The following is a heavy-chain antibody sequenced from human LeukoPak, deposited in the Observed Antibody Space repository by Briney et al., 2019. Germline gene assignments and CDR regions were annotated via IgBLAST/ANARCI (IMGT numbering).Heavy chain of an antibody. CDR3: ARRDRYSSSPSLYYYYYGMDV. Sequence: PSETLSLTCSVSGVSISSYYWSWIRQPPGKGLEWIGNIYYSGSTNYNPSLKSRVTISVDTSKNQFSLKLSPVTAANTAVYYCARRDRYSSSPSLYYYYYGMDVWGQGTTVTVSS. V-gene: IGHV4-59*08. CDR2: IYYSGST. J-gene: IGHJ6*02. CDR1: GVSISSYY. D-gene: IGHD6-6*01.